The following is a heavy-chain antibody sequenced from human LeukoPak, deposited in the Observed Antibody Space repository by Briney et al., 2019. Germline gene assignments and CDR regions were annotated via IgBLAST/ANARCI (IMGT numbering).Heavy chain of an antibody. CDR3: ASTVEMATMDFDY. Sequence: SETLSLTCTVSGGSISSYYWSWIRQPPGKGLEWFGYIYYSGSTNYNPSLKSRVTISVDTSKNQFSLKLSSVTAADTAVYYCASTVEMATMDFDYWGQGTLVTVSS. J-gene: IGHJ4*02. V-gene: IGHV4-59*01. D-gene: IGHD5-24*01. CDR1: GGSISSYY. CDR2: IYYSGST.